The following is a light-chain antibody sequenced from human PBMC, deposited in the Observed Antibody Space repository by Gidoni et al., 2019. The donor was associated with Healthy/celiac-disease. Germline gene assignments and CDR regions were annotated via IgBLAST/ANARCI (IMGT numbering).Light chain of an antibody. Sequence: QTVLTQPPSVSGAPGQRVTISCTGRSSNIGAGYDVHWYPQLPGTAPKLLIYGNTNRTSGVPDRFSGSKSGTSASLAITGLQAEDEADYYCQSYDSILSGSVFGGGTKLTVL. CDR3: QSYDSILSGSV. CDR2: GNT. V-gene: IGLV1-40*01. J-gene: IGLJ3*02. CDR1: SSNIGAGYD.